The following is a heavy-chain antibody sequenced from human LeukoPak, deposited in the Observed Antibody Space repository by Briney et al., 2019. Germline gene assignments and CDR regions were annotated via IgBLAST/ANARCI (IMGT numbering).Heavy chain of an antibody. D-gene: IGHD3-22*01. V-gene: IGHV4-59*01. CDR3: ARYYDNTGSLGY. CDR2: IYYSGST. CDR1: GGSISSYY. J-gene: IGHJ4*02. Sequence: SETLSLTCTVSGGSISSYYWSWIRQPPGKGLEWIGYIYYSGSTNSNPSLKSRVTISVDTSKNQFSLRLSSVTAADTAVYYRARYYDNTGSLGYWGQGTLVTVSS.